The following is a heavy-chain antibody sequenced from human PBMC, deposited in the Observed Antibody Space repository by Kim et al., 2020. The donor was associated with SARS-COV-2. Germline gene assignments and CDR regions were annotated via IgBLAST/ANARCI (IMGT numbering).Heavy chain of an antibody. CDR1: GYTFTSYG. CDR3: ARGGKTYYYDSSGYLYFDY. CDR2: ISVYNGNT. J-gene: IGHJ4*02. D-gene: IGHD3-22*01. Sequence: ASVKVSCKASGYTFTSYGISWVRQAPGQGLEWMGWISVYNGNTNYAQKLQGRVTMTTDTSTSTAYMELRSLRSDDTAVYYCARGGKTYYYDSSGYLYFDYWGQGTLVTVSS. V-gene: IGHV1-18*01.